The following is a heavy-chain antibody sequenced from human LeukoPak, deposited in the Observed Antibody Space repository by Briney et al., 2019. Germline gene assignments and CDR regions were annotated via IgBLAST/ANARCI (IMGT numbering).Heavy chain of an antibody. Sequence: ASVKVSCKASGYTFTSYDFNWVRQATGQRPEWMGRMSPNSGDTGYAQKFQDRVTMTRNTSISTAYMELSSLRSDDTAVYYCARGPPNWGYDYWGPGTLVTVSS. V-gene: IGHV1-8*01. CDR3: ARGPPNWGYDY. CDR2: MSPNSGDT. J-gene: IGHJ4*02. CDR1: GYTFTSYD. D-gene: IGHD7-27*01.